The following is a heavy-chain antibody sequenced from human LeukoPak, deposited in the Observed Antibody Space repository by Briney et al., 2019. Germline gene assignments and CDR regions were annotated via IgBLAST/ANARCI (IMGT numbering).Heavy chain of an antibody. CDR2: IIPIFGTA. CDR1: GGTFSSYA. Sequence: GSSVKVSCKASGGTFSSYAISWVRQAPGQGLEWMGGIIPIFGTANYAQKFQGRVTITADESTSTAYMELSSLRSEDTAVYYCAAESSGYYLNWFDPWGQGTLVTVSS. V-gene: IGHV1-69*01. CDR3: AAESSGYYLNWFDP. D-gene: IGHD3-22*01. J-gene: IGHJ5*02.